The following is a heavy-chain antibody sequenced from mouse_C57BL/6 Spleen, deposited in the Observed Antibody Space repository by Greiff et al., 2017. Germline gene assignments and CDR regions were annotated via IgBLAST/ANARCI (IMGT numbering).Heavy chain of an antibody. CDR1: GYTFTDYE. D-gene: IGHD2-1*01. CDR3: TGGNYVYAMDY. Sequence: QVQLQQSGAELVRPGASVTLSCKASGYTFTDYEMHWVKQTPVHGLEWIGAIDPETGGTAYNQKFKGKAILTADKSSSTAYMELRSLTSEDSAVYYCTGGNYVYAMDYWGQGTSVTVSS. V-gene: IGHV1-15*01. J-gene: IGHJ4*01. CDR2: IDPETGGT.